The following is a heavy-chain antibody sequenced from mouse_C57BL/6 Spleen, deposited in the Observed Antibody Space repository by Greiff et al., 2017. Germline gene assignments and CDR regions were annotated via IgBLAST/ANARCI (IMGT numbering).Heavy chain of an antibody. CDR3: ARKEMAYSNYAFYAMDY. CDR2: IYPGDGDT. Sequence: QVQLQQSGPELVKPGASVKISCKASGYAFSSSWMNWVKQRPGKGLEWIGRIYPGDGDTNYNGKFKGKATLTADKSSSTAYMQLSSLTSEDSAVYFCARKEMAYSNYAFYAMDYWGQGTSVTVSS. D-gene: IGHD2-5*01. J-gene: IGHJ4*01. V-gene: IGHV1-82*01. CDR1: GYAFSSSW.